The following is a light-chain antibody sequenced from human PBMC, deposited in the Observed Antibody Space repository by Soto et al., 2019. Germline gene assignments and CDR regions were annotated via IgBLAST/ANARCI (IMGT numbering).Light chain of an antibody. J-gene: IGKJ4*01. CDR2: KAS. V-gene: IGKV1-5*03. CDR3: QQYDSSPLT. CDR1: QTIYSW. Sequence: DIQMTQSPSSLSASVGDRVTITCLASQTIYSWLAWYQQKPGQAPRLLIYKASSLESGVPSRFSGSGSGTEFTLTISSLQPDDFATYYCQQYDSSPLTFGGGTKVDI.